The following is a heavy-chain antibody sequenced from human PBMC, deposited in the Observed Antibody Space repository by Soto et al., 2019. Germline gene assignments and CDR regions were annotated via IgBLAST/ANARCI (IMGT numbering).Heavy chain of an antibody. CDR2: VNASNGDA. CDR1: GYSFTSYN. CDR3: ARAPRPAARAGLDH. D-gene: IGHD2-2*01. Sequence: QVQLEQSGTEVKEPGASVKVSCKASGYSFTSYNINWVRQTTGQGLEWMGWVNASNGDAGLAQRFQGRVTMSSDTSITTAFVEVSSLARADAAIYVSARAPRPAARAGLDHWGHGTVVSVSS. V-gene: IGHV1-8*01. J-gene: IGHJ4*01.